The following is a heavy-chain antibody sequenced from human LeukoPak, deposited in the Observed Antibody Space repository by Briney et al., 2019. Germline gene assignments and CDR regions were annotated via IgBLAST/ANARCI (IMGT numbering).Heavy chain of an antibody. V-gene: IGHV4-59*08. J-gene: IGHJ6*02. CDR1: GGSISSYY. Sequence: SEALSLTCTVSGGSISSYYWSWIRQPPGKGLEWIGYIYYSGSTNYNPSLKSRVTISVDTSKNQFSLKLSSVTAADTAVHYCARQRYCSGGSCYPPNYYYYGMDVWGQGTTVTVSS. D-gene: IGHD2-15*01. CDR2: IYYSGST. CDR3: ARQRYCSGGSCYPPNYYYYGMDV.